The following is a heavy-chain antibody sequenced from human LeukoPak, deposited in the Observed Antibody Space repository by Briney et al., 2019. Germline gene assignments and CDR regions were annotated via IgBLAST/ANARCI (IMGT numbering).Heavy chain of an antibody. CDR2: ISAYNGNT. V-gene: IGHV1-18*01. CDR1: GYTFTSYG. Sequence: GASVTVSCTSSGYTFTSYGISWVRQAPGQGLEWMGWISAYNGNTNYAQKLQGRVTMTTDTSTSTAYMELRSLRSDDTAVYYCARHYTSGSYYADYWGQGTLVTVSS. D-gene: IGHD3-10*01. J-gene: IGHJ4*02. CDR3: ARHYTSGSYYADY.